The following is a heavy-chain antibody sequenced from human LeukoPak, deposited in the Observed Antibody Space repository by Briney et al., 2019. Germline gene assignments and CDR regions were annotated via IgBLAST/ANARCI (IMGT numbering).Heavy chain of an antibody. V-gene: IGHV1-8*01. CDR3: ARGVSSSWYELDY. J-gene: IGHJ4*02. D-gene: IGHD6-13*01. CDR2: MNPNSGNT. Sequence: ASVKVSCKASGYTFTSYDINWVRQAPGQGLEWMGWMNPNSGNTGYAQKFQGRVTTTRNTSISTAYMELSSLRSEDTAVYYCARGVSSSWYELDYWGQGTLVTVSS. CDR1: GYTFTSYD.